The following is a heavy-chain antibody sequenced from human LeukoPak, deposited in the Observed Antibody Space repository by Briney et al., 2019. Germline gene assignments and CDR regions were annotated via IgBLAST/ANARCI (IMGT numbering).Heavy chain of an antibody. Sequence: GGSLRLFCAASGFIFSTHAMSWVRLAPGRGLEWVSGVSSGGGTTYYADFVKGRFTISRNNSISTLSLQMRSLGVEDTAMYYCARGYCSGGSCNWGQFDSWGQGTLVTVS. D-gene: IGHD2-15*01. CDR1: GFIFSTHA. CDR2: VSSGGGTT. J-gene: IGHJ4*02. V-gene: IGHV3-23*01. CDR3: ARGYCSGGSCNWGQFDS.